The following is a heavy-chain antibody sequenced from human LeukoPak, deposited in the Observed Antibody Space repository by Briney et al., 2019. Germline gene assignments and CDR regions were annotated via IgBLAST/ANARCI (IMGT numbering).Heavy chain of an antibody. J-gene: IGHJ4*02. V-gene: IGHV1-18*01. CDR1: GYTFTSYD. CDR3: ARAIALTGFDS. D-gene: IGHD6-19*01. CDR2: ISAYNGNT. Sequence: ASVKVSCKASGYTFTSYDINWVRQATGQGLEWMGWISAYNGNTNYAQRLQGRVTMTTDTSTSTAYMELRSLRSDDTAVYCCARAIALTGFDSWGQGTLVTVSS.